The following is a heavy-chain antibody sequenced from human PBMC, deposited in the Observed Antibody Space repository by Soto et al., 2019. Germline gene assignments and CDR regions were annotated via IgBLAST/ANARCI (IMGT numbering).Heavy chain of an antibody. J-gene: IGHJ6*03. CDR1: GFTFSSYS. CDR3: ARPGHYYYYYMDV. Sequence: EVQLVESGGGLVKPGGSLRLSCAASGFTFSSYSMNWVRQAPGKGLEWVSSISSSSSYIYYADSVTGRFTISRDNAKNSLYLEMNSLRAEDTAVYYCARPGHYYYYYMDVWGKGTTVTVSS. CDR2: ISSSSSYI. V-gene: IGHV3-21*01.